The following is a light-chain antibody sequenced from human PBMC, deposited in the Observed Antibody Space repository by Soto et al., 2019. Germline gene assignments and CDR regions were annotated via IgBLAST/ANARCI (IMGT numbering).Light chain of an antibody. CDR2: XXX. CDR1: TGAVTSGHY. Sequence: QAVVTQEPSLTVSPGGTVTLTCGSSTGAVTSGHYPYWFQQKPGQAXXTXXXXXXXXXXXXXXXFSGSLLGGKAALTLSGXXXXXXXXXYCLLSYSGALVFGGGTKLTVL. CDR3: LLSYSGALV. V-gene: IGLV7-46*01. J-gene: IGLJ2*01.